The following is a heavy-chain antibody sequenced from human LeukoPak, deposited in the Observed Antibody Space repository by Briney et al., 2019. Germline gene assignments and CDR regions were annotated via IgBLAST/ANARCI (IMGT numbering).Heavy chain of an antibody. V-gene: IGHV3-30*19. CDR3: AAERGTAFDI. J-gene: IGHJ3*02. CDR1: GFTFSRYG. D-gene: IGHD3-16*01. Sequence: GGSLRLSCAASGFTFSRYGMHWVRQAPGKGLEWVTFISYDGVHKHYADSVKGRFTVSRDNSKYTLHLQMNSLRPEDTAMYYCAAERGTAFDIWGQGTMVIVSS. CDR2: ISYDGVHK.